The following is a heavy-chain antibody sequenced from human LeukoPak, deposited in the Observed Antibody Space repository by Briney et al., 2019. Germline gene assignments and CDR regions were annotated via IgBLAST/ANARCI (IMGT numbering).Heavy chain of an antibody. CDR3: ARGSLTYYYDSSGYRWGYFDY. CDR1: GGSFSGYY. V-gene: IGHV4-34*01. D-gene: IGHD3-22*01. J-gene: IGHJ4*02. CDR2: INHSGST. Sequence: SEILSLTCAVYGGSFSGYYWSWIRQPPGKGLEWIGEINHSGSTNYNPSLKSRVTISVDTSKNQFSLKLSSVTAADTAVYYCARGSLTYYYDSSGYRWGYFDYWGQGTLVTVSS.